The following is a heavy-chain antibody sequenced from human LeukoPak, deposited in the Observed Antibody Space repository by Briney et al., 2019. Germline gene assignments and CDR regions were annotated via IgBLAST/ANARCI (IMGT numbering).Heavy chain of an antibody. J-gene: IGHJ4*02. CDR3: ATDLGRSPGEPTLFGVVNY. Sequence: ASVKVSCKVYGYALTELSMHWVRQAPGKGLEWMGGLDPEDGETIYLQKFQGRVTMTEDTSTDTAYMELSSLRSEDTAVYYCATDLGRSPGEPTLFGVVNYWGQGTLVTVSS. CDR1: GYALTELS. D-gene: IGHD3-3*01. CDR2: LDPEDGET. V-gene: IGHV1-24*01.